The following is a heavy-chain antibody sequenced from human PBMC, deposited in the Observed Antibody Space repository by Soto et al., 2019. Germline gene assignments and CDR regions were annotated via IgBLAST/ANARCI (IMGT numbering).Heavy chain of an antibody. V-gene: IGHV1-69*06. CDR3: ARLGYCTNGGRPLGSRYYYYYGMYV. CDR2: IIPIFGTA. Sequence: SVKASCKASGGTFSSYALRWVRQAPGQGLEWMGGIIPIFGTANYAQKFQGRVTITADKSTSTAYMELSSVRSEATEVYYCARLGYCTNGGRPLGSRYYYYYGMYVCGQGTTVTGSS. CDR1: GGTFSSYA. D-gene: IGHD2-8*01. J-gene: IGHJ6*02.